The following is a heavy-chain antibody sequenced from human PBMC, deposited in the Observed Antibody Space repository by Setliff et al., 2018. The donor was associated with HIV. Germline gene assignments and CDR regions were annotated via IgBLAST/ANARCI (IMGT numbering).Heavy chain of an antibody. CDR1: GFIFSSYE. CDR2: ISSSGSPI. V-gene: IGHV3-48*03. D-gene: IGHD2-2*01. CDR3: AGGEPTILVVPAAFFDY. Sequence: HPGGSLRLSCAASGFIFSSYEMNWVRQAPGKGLEWVSYISSSGSPIHYADSVRGRFTISRDNAKKSLYLQMNSLRAEDTAVYYCAGGEPTILVVPAAFFDYWGQGTLVTVPQ. J-gene: IGHJ4*02.